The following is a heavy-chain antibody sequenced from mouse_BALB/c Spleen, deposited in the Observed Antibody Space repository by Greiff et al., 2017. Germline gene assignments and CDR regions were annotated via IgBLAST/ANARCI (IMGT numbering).Heavy chain of an antibody. D-gene: IGHD1-2*01. CDR2: ISYSGST. J-gene: IGHJ1*01. CDR3: ATTATWYFDV. V-gene: IGHV3-2*02. Sequence: EVKLQESGPGLVKPSQSLSLTCTVTGYSITSDYAWNWIRQFPGNKLEWMGYISYSGSTSYNPSLKSRISITRDTSKNQFFLQLNSVTTEDTATYYCATTATWYFDVWGAGTTVTVSS. CDR1: GYSITSDYA.